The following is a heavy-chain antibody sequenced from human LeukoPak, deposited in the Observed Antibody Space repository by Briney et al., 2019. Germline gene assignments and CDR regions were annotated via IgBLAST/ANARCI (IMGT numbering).Heavy chain of an antibody. CDR2: INPNSGGT. D-gene: IGHD3/OR15-3a*01. CDR1: GYTFTGYY. Sequence: ASVKVSCKASGYTFTGYYMHWVRQAPGQGLEWMGWINPNSGGTNCAQKFQGRVTMTRDTSISTAYMELSRLGSDDTAVYYCARALGLVKNWFDPWGQGTLVTVSS. J-gene: IGHJ5*02. CDR3: ARALGLVKNWFDP. V-gene: IGHV1-2*02.